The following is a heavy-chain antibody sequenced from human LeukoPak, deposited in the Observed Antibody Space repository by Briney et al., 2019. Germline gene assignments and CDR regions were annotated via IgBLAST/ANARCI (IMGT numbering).Heavy chain of an antibody. J-gene: IGHJ6*04. Sequence: GGSLRLSCAASGFTFSDYYMSWIRQAPGKGLEWVSYISSSSSYTNYADSVKGRFTISRDNAKNSLYLQMNSLRAEDTAVYYCARDRLEYCSSTSCYVGGSYYCYYGMDVWGKGTTVTVSS. CDR3: ARDRLEYCSSTSCYVGGSYYCYYGMDV. V-gene: IGHV3-11*06. CDR2: ISSSSSYT. D-gene: IGHD2-2*01. CDR1: GFTFSDYY.